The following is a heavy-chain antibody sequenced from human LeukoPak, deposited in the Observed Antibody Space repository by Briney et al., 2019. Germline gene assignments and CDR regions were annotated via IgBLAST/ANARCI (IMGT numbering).Heavy chain of an antibody. CDR3: AKGDQPLLYGGAFDS. Sequence: GGSLRLSCAASGFTFSGYWMHWVRQAPGKGLVWVSRIKSDGSSTSYADSVRGRFTLSSDNSKNTLRLQMISLRAEDTAVYYCAKGDQPLLYGGAFDSWGQGTLVTVSS. V-gene: IGHV3-74*01. CDR1: GFTFSGYW. J-gene: IGHJ4*02. D-gene: IGHD2-2*02. CDR2: IKSDGSST.